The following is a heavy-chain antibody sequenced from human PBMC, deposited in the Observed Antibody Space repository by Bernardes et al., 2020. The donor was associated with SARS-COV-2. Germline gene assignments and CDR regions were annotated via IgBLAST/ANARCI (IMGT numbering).Heavy chain of an antibody. V-gene: IGHV4-34*01. D-gene: IGHD5-18*01. CDR1: GGSFSSYY. CDR3: AGFRVYNYVYLDFDL. Sequence: SETLSLTCGVYGGSFSSYYWSWIRQSPGKGLEWIGEINHSGDTNYNPSLKSRVAISVDTSKNQFSLKLRSVIAADTAVYYCAGFRVYNYVYLDFDLWGRGTRVTVSS. J-gene: IGHJ2*01. CDR2: INHSGDT.